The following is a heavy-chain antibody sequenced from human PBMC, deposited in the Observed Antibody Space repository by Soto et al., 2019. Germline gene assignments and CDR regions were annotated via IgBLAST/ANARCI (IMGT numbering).Heavy chain of an antibody. Sequence: GGSLRLSCAASGFTFSSYGMHWVRQAPGKGLEWVAVIWYDGSNKYYADSVKGRFTISRDNSKNTLYLQMNSLRAEDTAVYYCARDSGNYYDSSVGHTIPETMENTFDYWGQGTLVTVSS. CDR1: GFTFSSYG. CDR3: ARDSGNYYDSSVGHTIPETMENTFDY. J-gene: IGHJ4*02. CDR2: IWYDGSNK. V-gene: IGHV3-33*01. D-gene: IGHD3-22*01.